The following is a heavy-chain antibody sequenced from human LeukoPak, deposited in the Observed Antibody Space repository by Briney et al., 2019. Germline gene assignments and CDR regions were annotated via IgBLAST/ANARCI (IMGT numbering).Heavy chain of an antibody. CDR2: IYYSGTT. Sequence: SETLSLTCTVSGGSISSISYYWGCIRQPPGKGLEWIGSIYYSGTTYYNPSLKSRVTISVDTSKNQFSLKLSSVTAADTAFYYCAREMLNGSGYFDYWGQGTLVTVSS. D-gene: IGHD3-3*01. V-gene: IGHV4-39*07. CDR1: GGSISSISYY. CDR3: AREMLNGSGYFDY. J-gene: IGHJ4*02.